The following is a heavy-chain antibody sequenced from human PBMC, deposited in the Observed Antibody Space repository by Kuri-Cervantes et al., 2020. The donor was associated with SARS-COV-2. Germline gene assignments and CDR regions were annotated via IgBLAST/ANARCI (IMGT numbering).Heavy chain of an antibody. CDR1: GYTFTSYD. CDR2: MNPNSGNT. Sequence: ASVKVSCKASGYTFTSYDINWVRQATGQGLEWMGWMNPNSGNTGYAQKFQGRVTMTRNTSISTAYMELSSLRSEDTAVYYCARSSFAVTSHFDYWGQGTLVTVSS. CDR3: ARSSFAVTSHFDY. J-gene: IGHJ4*02. D-gene: IGHD3-3*01. V-gene: IGHV1-8*01.